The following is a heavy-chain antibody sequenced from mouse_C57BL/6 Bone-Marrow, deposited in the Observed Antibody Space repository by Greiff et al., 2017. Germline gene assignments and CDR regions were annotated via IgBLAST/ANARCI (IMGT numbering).Heavy chain of an antibody. Sequence: QVQLQQSGAELARPGASVKLSCKASGYTFTSYGIRWVKQRTGQGLEWIGEIYPTGGNTYYHQKFKGKATLTVDKSSSTAYMELRSLTSEDSAFFFYTRRLRRSYAIAYWGQRTSVTVSS. D-gene: IGHD2-4*01. J-gene: IGHJ4*01. CDR1: GYTFTSYG. V-gene: IGHV1-81*01. CDR2: IYPTGGNT. CDR3: TRRLRRSYAIAY.